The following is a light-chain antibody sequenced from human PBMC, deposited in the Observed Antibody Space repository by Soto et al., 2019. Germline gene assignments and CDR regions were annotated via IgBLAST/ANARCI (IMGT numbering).Light chain of an antibody. CDR3: QQYGSSPPLT. CDR2: GAY. V-gene: IGKV3-20*01. Sequence: EFVLTHSPGTLSLSPGERATLSCRASQSVSSSYLAWYQQKPGQAPRILIYGAYTRATGIPDRFSGSGSGTDFTLTINRLEPEDFAVYYCQQYGSSPPLTFGGGTKVEIK. J-gene: IGKJ4*01. CDR1: QSVSSSY.